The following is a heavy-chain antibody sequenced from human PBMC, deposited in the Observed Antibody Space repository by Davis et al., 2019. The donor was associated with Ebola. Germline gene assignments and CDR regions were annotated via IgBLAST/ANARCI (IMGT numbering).Heavy chain of an antibody. CDR3: AREDFWSGYYCWFDP. J-gene: IGHJ5*02. V-gene: IGHV4-39*07. D-gene: IGHD3-3*01. CDR2: INHSGST. Sequence: SETLSLTCTVSGGSISSSSYYWSWIRQPPGKGLEWIGEINHSGSTNYNPSLKSRVTISVDTSKNQFSLKLSSGTAADTAVYYCAREDFWSGYYCWFDPWGQGTLVTVSS. CDR1: GGSISSSSYY.